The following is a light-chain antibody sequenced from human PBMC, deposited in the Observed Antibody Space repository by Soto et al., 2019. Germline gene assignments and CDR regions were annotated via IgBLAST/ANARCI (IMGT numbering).Light chain of an antibody. CDR2: DAS. Sequence: EIVMTQSPATLSVSPGERATLSCRARQSVRSNLAWYQQKPGQAPRLLIYDASTRATGIPARFSGSGSGTEFALTISSLQSEDSARDSCQEYNLWYSVAQGTKVDSK. CDR3: QEYNLWYS. J-gene: IGKJ2*01. CDR1: QSVRSN. V-gene: IGKV3-15*01.